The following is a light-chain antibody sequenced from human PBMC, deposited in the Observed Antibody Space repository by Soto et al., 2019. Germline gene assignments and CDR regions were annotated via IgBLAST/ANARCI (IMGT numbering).Light chain of an antibody. V-gene: IGLV2-23*02. J-gene: IGLJ1*01. CDR3: CSYAGSLSV. CDR1: SSDVGSYNL. CDR2: EVS. Sequence: QSVLAQPASVSGSPGQSITISGTGTSSDVGSYNLVSWYQQHPGKAPKLMIYEVSKRPSGVSNRFSGSKSGNTASLTISGLQAEDEADYYCCSYAGSLSVFGTGTKVTVL.